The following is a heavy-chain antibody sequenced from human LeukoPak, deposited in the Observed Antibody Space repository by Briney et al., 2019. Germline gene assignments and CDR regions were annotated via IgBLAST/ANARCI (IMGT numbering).Heavy chain of an antibody. Sequence: PGGSLRLSCAGSGFTVSSSTMSWVRQAPGKGLEWVSNFYSDALDGITNYADSVKGRFTICRDNSKNTLYLQMNSLRAEDTAVYYCAREVSSSGDPYYYYYGMDVWGQGTTVTVSS. CDR1: GFTVSSST. D-gene: IGHD6-19*01. V-gene: IGHV3-53*01. CDR2: FYSDALDGIT. CDR3: AREVSSSGDPYYYYYGMDV. J-gene: IGHJ6*02.